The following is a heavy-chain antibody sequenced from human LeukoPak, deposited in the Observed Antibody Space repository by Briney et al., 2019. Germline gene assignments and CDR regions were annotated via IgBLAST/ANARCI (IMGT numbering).Heavy chain of an antibody. CDR2: INPNSGGT. D-gene: IGHD2-15*01. Sequence: EASVKVSCKASGYTFTSYGISWVRQAPGQGLEWMGWINPNSGGTNYAQKFQGRVTMTRDTSISTAYMELSRLRSDDTAVYYCARVSGCSGGSCYYYYMDVWGKGTTVTISS. CDR3: ARVSGCSGGSCYYYYMDV. J-gene: IGHJ6*03. V-gene: IGHV1-2*02. CDR1: GYTFTSYG.